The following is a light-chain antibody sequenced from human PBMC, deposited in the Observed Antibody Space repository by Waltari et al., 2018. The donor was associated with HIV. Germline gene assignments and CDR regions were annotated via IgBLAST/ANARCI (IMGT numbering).Light chain of an antibody. CDR1: QSISSY. CDR3: QQSDSTPGT. V-gene: IGKV1-39*01. J-gene: IGKJ4*02. CDR2: AAS. Sequence: DIQMTQSPSSLSASVGDSVTITCRVSQSISSYLNWYQQKPGKAPKLLIYAASSLQSGVPSRFSGSGSGTDFTLTISSLQPEDFATYYCQQSDSTPGTFGGGTKVEIK.